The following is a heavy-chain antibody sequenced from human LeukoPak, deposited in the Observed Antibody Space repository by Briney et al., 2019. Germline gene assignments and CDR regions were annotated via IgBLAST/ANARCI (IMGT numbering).Heavy chain of an antibody. D-gene: IGHD5-24*01. V-gene: IGHV1-69*04. CDR2: IIPILGIA. J-gene: IGHJ6*02. Sequence: EASVKVSCKASGGTFSSYAISWVRQAPGQGLEWMGRIIPILGIANYAQKFQGRVTITADKSTSTAYMELSSLKSEDTAVYYCAVEMAANYYYYGMDVWGQGTTVTVSS. CDR1: GGTFSSYA. CDR3: AVEMAANYYYYGMDV.